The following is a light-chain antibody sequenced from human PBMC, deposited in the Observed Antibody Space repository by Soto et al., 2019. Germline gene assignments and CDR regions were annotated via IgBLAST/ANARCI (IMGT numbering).Light chain of an antibody. CDR2: DAS. J-gene: IGKJ4*01. CDR1: QDIRDN. CDR3: QQYVS. Sequence: DIQMTQSPSSLSASVGDRVTITCQASQDIRDNLNWYQQKPGKAPKLLIYDASNLEKGVPSRFSGSGSGTDFTFSINSVQPEDIGTYYCQQYVSFGGGTKVEIK. V-gene: IGKV1-33*01.